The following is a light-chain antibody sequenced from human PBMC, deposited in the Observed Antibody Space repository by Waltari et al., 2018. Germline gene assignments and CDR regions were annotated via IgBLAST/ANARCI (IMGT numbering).Light chain of an antibody. Sequence: QSALTQPASVSGSPGQSVTISCTGPSSDIGSHAYFSWYQHPPGKAPKLMIYHVTNRPSGISSRFSGSKSANTASLTISGLQADDEADYYCGSYTSSAIVVFGGGTKLTVL. J-gene: IGLJ2*01. CDR2: HVT. CDR1: SSDIGSHAY. CDR3: GSYTSSAIVV. V-gene: IGLV2-14*03.